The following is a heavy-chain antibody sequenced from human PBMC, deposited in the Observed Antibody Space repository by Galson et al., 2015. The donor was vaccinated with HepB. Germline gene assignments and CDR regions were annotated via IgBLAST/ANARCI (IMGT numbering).Heavy chain of an antibody. CDR2: IYYSGST. J-gene: IGHJ2*01. Sequence: ETLSLTCTVSGGSISSYYWSWIRQPPGKGLEWIGYIYYSGSTNYNPSLKSRVTISVDTSKNQLSLKLSSVTAADTAVYYCARVHGWLVTNLYFDLWGRGTLVTVSS. CDR1: GGSISSYY. CDR3: ARVHGWLVTNLYFDL. V-gene: IGHV4-59*01. D-gene: IGHD6-19*01.